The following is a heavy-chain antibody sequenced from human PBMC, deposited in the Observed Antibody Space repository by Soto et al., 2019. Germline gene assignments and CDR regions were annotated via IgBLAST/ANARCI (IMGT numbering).Heavy chain of an antibody. CDR2: IYYNVNT. V-gene: IGHV4-59*08. CDR1: GVSISSYY. J-gene: IGHJ5*02. Sequence: SETLSLTCTVSGVSISSYYWSWIRQPPGKGLEWIGYIYYNVNTNYNPSLKSRVTISVDTSKNQFSLKLSSVTAADTAVYYCARHETLHGDYDPWGQGTLVTVSS. CDR3: ARHETLHGDYDP. D-gene: IGHD4-17*01.